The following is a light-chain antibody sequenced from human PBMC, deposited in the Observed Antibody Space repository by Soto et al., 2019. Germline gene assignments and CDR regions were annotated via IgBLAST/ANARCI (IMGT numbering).Light chain of an antibody. CDR1: SSDVGGYNY. V-gene: IGLV2-14*01. Sequence: QSVLTQPASVSGSPGQSITISCTGTSSDVGGYNYVSWYQQHPGKAPKLMIYDVSNRPSGVSNRLSGSKSGNTASLTISGLQADDEADYYCSSYTSSSVVFGGGTQLTVL. CDR3: SSYTSSSVV. CDR2: DVS. J-gene: IGLJ2*01.